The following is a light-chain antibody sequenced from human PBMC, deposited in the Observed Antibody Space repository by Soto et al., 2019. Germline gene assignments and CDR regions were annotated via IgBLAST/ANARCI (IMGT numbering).Light chain of an antibody. CDR1: SSNIGSNT. Sequence: QSVLTQPPSASGTPGQRVTISCSGRSSNIGSNTVNWYQQLPGTAPKLLIYSNNQRPSGVPDRFSGSKSGTSASLAISGLQSEDEAGYYCAAWDDSLNGHVVFGGGTKVTVL. V-gene: IGLV1-44*01. J-gene: IGLJ2*01. CDR3: AAWDDSLNGHVV. CDR2: SNN.